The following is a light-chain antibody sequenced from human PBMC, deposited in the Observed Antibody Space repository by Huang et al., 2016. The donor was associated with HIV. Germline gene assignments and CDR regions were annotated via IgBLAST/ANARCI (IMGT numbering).Light chain of an antibody. Sequence: EIVMTQSPATLSVSPGERATLSCSASQSVSSNLAWYQHKPGQAPRPLIYGASTRATGIPARFSGSGSGTEFTLTISSLQSEDFAVYYCQQYNNWPPLTFGGGTKVEIK. CDR1: QSVSSN. V-gene: IGKV3-15*01. J-gene: IGKJ4*01. CDR2: GAS. CDR3: QQYNNWPPLT.